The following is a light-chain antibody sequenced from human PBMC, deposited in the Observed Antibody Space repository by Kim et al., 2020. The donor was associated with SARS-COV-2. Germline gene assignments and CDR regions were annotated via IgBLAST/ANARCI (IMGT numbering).Light chain of an antibody. CDR2: WAS. V-gene: IGKV4-1*01. J-gene: IGKJ2*01. CDR3: QQYDSTPYT. CDR1: QSVLYSSNDKNY. Sequence: VTINCKSSQSVLYSSNDKNYLAWYQQKPGQPPKWLISWASTRESGVPDRFSGSGSGTDFTLTISGLQAEDVAVYYCQQYDSTPYTFGQGTKVDIK.